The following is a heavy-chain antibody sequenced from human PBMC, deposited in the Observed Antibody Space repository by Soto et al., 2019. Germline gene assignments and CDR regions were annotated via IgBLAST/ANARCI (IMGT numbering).Heavy chain of an antibody. J-gene: IGHJ5*02. D-gene: IGHD4-4*01. CDR2: INWNGGST. V-gene: IGHV3-20*01. CDR3: ARHVSNYVVNWFDP. CDR1: GFTFDDYS. Sequence: GGSLRLPCAASGFTFDDYSMSWVRQAPGKGLEWVSGINWNGGSTGYADSVKGRFTISRDNAKNSLYLQMNSLRAEDTALYHCARHVSNYVVNWFDPWGQGTLVTVSS.